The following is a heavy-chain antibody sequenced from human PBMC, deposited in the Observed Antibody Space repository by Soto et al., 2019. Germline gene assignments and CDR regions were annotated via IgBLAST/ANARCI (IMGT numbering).Heavy chain of an antibody. CDR1: GYTLISFG. CDR3: VRTRQQWLVGDS. Sequence: QAQLVQSGAEVKKPGASVKVSCKASGYTLISFGIHWVRQAPGQRLEWMGWINAGNGNTKYSQKLQGRVTFSRDTSANTAYMELTSLTSEDTAVYYCVRTRQQWLVGDSWGQGSLVTVSS. J-gene: IGHJ4*02. D-gene: IGHD6-19*01. CDR2: INAGNGNT. V-gene: IGHV1-3*01.